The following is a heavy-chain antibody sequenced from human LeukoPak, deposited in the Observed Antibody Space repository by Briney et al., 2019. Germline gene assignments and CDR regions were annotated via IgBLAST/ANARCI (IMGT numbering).Heavy chain of an antibody. CDR3: ARLLGVGIFGVVWDNWFDP. CDR2: IYTSGST. J-gene: IGHJ5*02. V-gene: IGHV4-4*09. CDR1: GGSISSYY. D-gene: IGHD3-3*01. Sequence: SETLSLTCTVSGGSISSYYWSWIRQPPGKGLEWIGYIYTSGSTIYNPSLKSRVTISVDTSKNQFSLKLSSVTAADTAVCYCARLLGVGIFGVVWDNWFDPWGQGTLVTVSS.